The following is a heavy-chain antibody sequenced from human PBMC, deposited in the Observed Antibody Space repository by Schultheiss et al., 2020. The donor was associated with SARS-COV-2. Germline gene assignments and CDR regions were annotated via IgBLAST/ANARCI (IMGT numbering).Heavy chain of an antibody. CDR1: GDSMSRGNS. V-gene: IGHV4-4*02. Sequence: SETLSLTCAVSGDSMSRGNSWTWVRQAPGQGLEWIGEINHSGSTSYNPSLNGRVSISVDKSKSLFSLRLTSVTAADTAVYYCARDMDKIKDDNSEYYTYLYRSLDVWGQGTTVTVSS. CDR2: INHSGST. D-gene: IGHD4-11*01. J-gene: IGHJ6*02. CDR3: ARDMDKIKDDNSEYYTYLYRSLDV.